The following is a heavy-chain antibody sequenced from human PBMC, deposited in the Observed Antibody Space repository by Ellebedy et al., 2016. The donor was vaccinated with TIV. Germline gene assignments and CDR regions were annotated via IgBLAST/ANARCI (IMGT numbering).Heavy chain of an antibody. D-gene: IGHD3-3*01. CDR1: GGSISSSSYY. CDR3: ARRKVTIPRADAYFDY. CDR2: IYYSGNT. Sequence: SETLSLXCTVSGGSISSSSYYWAWIRQPPGKGLEWIGSIYYSGNTYYNPSLKSRVTISIDTSKNQFSLRLSSVTAADTAIYRCARRKVTIPRADAYFDYWGQGILVTVSS. V-gene: IGHV4-39*01. J-gene: IGHJ4*02.